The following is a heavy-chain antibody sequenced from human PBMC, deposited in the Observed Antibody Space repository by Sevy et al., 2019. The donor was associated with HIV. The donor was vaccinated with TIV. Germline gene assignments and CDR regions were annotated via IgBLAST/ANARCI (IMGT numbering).Heavy chain of an antibody. J-gene: IGHJ4*01. V-gene: IGHV3-30*18. CDR3: AKGKYHVDY. CDR2: ISSDGN. Sequence: GGSPRLSCAASGFTFSRFGMNWVRQAPGKGLEWVARISSDGNDYAESVKGRFTISRDNSKNTLHLQMNSLKTEDTAIYYCAKGKYHVDYWGHGTLVTVSS. CDR1: GFTFSRFG.